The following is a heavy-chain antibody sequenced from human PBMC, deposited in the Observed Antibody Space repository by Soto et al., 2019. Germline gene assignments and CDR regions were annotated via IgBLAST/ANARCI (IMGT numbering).Heavy chain of an antibody. CDR2: ISGIRAT. Sequence: PGGSLRLSCVTSGFVFADHGMSWVRQTPGKGLEWVSIISGIRATYYAPPVRCRFTISRYNSRSTLFLQMSRLRADDTAIYYCTIETSSLWVYLEFWGQGTTITVSS. J-gene: IGHJ6*02. V-gene: IGHV3-23*01. CDR1: GFVFADHG. CDR3: TIETSSLWVYLEF. D-gene: IGHD1-20*01.